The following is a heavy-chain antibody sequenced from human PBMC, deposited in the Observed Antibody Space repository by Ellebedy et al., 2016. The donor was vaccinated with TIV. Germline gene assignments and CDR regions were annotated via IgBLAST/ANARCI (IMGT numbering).Heavy chain of an antibody. CDR3: ARDQGYSSSWLTD. CDR1: GFTFGGYG. CDR2: IWYDGTTK. Sequence: GESLKISCATSGFTFGGYGIHWVRQAPGKGLEWVAVIWYDGTTKYYIDSVKGRFSISRDSSKNTVDLQMNSLRVEDTAGYYCARDQGYSSSWLTDWGQGTLVTVSS. D-gene: IGHD6-13*01. V-gene: IGHV3-33*01. J-gene: IGHJ4*02.